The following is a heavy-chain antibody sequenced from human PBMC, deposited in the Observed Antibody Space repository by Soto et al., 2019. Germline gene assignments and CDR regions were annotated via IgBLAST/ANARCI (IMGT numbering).Heavy chain of an antibody. CDR1: GFTFSNAW. V-gene: IGHV3-15*07. Sequence: EVQLVESGGGLVKPGGSLRLSCAASGFTFSNAWMNWVRQAPGKGLEWVGRIKSKTDGGTTDYAAPVKGRFTISRDDSKNTLHLQMNSLKSVDTAVYDSTTQSSGITNSDLDCWGQGTLVTVSS. D-gene: IGHD1-26*01. J-gene: IGHJ4*02. CDR3: TTQSSGITNSDLDC. CDR2: IKSKTDGGTT.